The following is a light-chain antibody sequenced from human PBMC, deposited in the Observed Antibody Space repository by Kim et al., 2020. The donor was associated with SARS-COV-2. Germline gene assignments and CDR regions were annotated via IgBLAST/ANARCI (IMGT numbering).Light chain of an antibody. J-gene: IGKJ3*01. CDR1: QDIKKY. Sequence: APAGDRVTITCRASQDIKKYLNWFQQKPGKAPKLLIYAASNLESGVPSRFSGSGSGTHFTLTISSLQPVDVATYYCQQSDNLPPTFGPGTKVDIK. CDR3: QQSDNLPPT. V-gene: IGKV1-33*01. CDR2: AAS.